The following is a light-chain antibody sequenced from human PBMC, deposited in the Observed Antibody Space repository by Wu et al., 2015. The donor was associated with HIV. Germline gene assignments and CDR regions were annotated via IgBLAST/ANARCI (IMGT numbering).Light chain of an antibody. CDR2: DAS. CDR3: QQCDTWPLT. J-gene: IGKJ5*01. CDR1: QSINTY. V-gene: IGKV3-11*01. Sequence: EIVLTQSPATLPLSPGERATLSCRASQSINTYLAWYQHKPGQAPRLLIYDASNRATGIPARFSGSGSGTEFTLSISSLRSEDFGIYYCQQCDTWPLTFGQGTRLEIK.